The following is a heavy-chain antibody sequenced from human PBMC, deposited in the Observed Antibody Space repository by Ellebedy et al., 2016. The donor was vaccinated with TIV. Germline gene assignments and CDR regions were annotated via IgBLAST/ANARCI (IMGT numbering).Heavy chain of an antibody. CDR2: ISGSGGST. Sequence: GESLKISCAASGFTFSSYAMSWVRQAPGKGLEWVSAISGSGGSTYYADSVKGRFTISRDNSKNTLYLQMNSLRAEDTAVYYCAKDQDSSGYYSTSFDYWGQGTLVNVSS. D-gene: IGHD3-22*01. CDR1: GFTFSSYA. CDR3: AKDQDSSGYYSTSFDY. J-gene: IGHJ4*02. V-gene: IGHV3-23*01.